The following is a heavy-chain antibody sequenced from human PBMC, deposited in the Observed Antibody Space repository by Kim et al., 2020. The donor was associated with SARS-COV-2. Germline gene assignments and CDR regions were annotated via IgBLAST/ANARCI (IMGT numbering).Heavy chain of an antibody. CDR1: GFTVSSNY. Sequence: GGSLRLSCAASGFTVSSNYMSWVRQAPGKGLEWVSVIYSGGSTYYADSVKGRFTISRDNSKNTLYLQMNSLRAEDTAVYYCARGPEGNNYDFWSGYVGRGWRGYYYYGMDGWGQGTTVTVSS. J-gene: IGHJ6*02. V-gene: IGHV3-53*01. D-gene: IGHD3-3*01. CDR2: IYSGGST. CDR3: ARGPEGNNYDFWSGYVGRGWRGYYYYGMDG.